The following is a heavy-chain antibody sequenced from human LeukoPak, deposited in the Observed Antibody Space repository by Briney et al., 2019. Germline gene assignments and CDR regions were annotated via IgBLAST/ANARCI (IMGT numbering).Heavy chain of an antibody. CDR1: GFTFSGSA. V-gene: IGHV3-73*01. Sequence: GGSLRLSCAASGFTFSGSAMHWVRQASGKGLEWVGRIRSKANSCATAYAASVKGRFTISRDDSKNTAYLQMNSLKTEDTAVYYCASAHSSSLAIDYWGQGILVTVSS. CDR2: IRSKANSCAT. D-gene: IGHD3-22*01. J-gene: IGHJ4*02. CDR3: ASAHSSSLAIDY.